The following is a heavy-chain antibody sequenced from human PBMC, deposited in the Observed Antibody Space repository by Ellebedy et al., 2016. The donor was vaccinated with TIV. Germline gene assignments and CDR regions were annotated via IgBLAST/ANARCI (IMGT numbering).Heavy chain of an antibody. Sequence: PGGSLRLSCAASGFTFSSSAMSWVRQAPGKGLEWVSSIHGSGDGSYFPDSVKGRFTIFRDNSKNTLYLQMNSLRAEDTAIYYCAKDGPWMPCGYWGQGTLVTVSS. CDR2: IHGSGDGS. D-gene: IGHD5-12*01. CDR1: GFTFSSSA. J-gene: IGHJ4*02. V-gene: IGHV3-23*01. CDR3: AKDGPWMPCGY.